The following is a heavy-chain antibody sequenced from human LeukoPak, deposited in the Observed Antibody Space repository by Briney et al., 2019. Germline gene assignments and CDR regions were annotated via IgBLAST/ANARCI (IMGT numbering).Heavy chain of an antibody. Sequence: ASVKVSCKASGYTFTSYGISWVRQAPGQGLEWMGWINPNSGGTNYAQKFQGRVTMTRDTSISTAYMELSRLRSDDTAVYYCARAITYFDYWGQGTLVTVSS. V-gene: IGHV1-2*02. CDR2: INPNSGGT. J-gene: IGHJ4*02. CDR1: GYTFTSYG. D-gene: IGHD5-12*01. CDR3: ARAITYFDY.